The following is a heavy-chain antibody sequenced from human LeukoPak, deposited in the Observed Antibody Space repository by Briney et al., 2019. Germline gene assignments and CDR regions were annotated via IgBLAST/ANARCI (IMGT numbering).Heavy chain of an antibody. Sequence: HTGGSLRLSCAASGFTFSNYAMSWVRQAPGRGLDWVLGITGTGGSTYYADSVKGRFTISRDNSKNTLYLQMNSLRAEDTAVYYCAKASRLWFGELLYGCAFDYWGQGTLVTVSS. CDR1: GFTFSNYA. J-gene: IGHJ4*02. D-gene: IGHD3-10*01. V-gene: IGHV3-23*01. CDR3: AKASRLWFGELLYGCAFDY. CDR2: ITGTGGST.